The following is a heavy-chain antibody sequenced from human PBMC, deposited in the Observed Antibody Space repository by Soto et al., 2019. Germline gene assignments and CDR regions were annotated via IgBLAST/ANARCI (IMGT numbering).Heavy chain of an antibody. Sequence: PGGSLRLSCIASGFAFGDFAMTWVRQAPGKGLEWVSGINWNGGSTGYADSVKGRFTISRDNAKNSLYLQMNSLRAEDTALYYCARDVPIHTFYIWGQGTMVTGSS. CDR1: GFAFGDFA. V-gene: IGHV3-20*04. J-gene: IGHJ3*02. CDR2: INWNGGST. D-gene: IGHD2-21*01. CDR3: ARDVPIHTFYI.